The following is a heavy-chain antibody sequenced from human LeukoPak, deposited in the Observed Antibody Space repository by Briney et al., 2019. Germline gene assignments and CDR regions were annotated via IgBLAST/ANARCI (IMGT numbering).Heavy chain of an antibody. D-gene: IGHD1-26*01. Sequence: GGSLRLSCAASGFTFDDYAMHWVRQAPGKGLEWVSLISWDGGSTYYADSVKGRFTISRDNSKNSLYLQMNSLRAEDTALYYCAKGIRAMGVTNFDSWGQGTLVTVSS. CDR1: GFTFDDYA. CDR3: AKGIRAMGVTNFDS. CDR2: ISWDGGST. V-gene: IGHV3-43D*03. J-gene: IGHJ4*02.